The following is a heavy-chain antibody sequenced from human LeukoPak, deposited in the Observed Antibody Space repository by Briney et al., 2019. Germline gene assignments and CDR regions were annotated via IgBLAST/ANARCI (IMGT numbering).Heavy chain of an antibody. V-gene: IGHV4-34*01. CDR1: GGAFSGYY. J-gene: IGHJ4*02. D-gene: IGHD4-17*01. Sequence: AETLSLTCAVYGGAFSGYYWSWIRQPPGKGLEWIGEINHSGSTNYNPSLKSRVTISVDTPKNQFSLKLSSVTAADTAVYYWARITELMTKVTYFDYWGQGTLVTVSS. CDR2: INHSGST. CDR3: ARITELMTKVTYFDY.